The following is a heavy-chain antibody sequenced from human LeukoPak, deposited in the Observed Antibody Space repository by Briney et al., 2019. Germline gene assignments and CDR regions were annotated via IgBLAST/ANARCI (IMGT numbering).Heavy chain of an antibody. V-gene: IGHV3-23*01. CDR3: ARSVAAGISFDY. CDR2: ISGSGGST. Sequence: GSLRLSCGGSGFTFSSYAMSWVRQAPGKGLEWVSAISGSGGSTYYTDSVKGRFTMSRDNSKNTLYLQMNSLRAEDTAVYYCARSVAAGISFDYWGQGTLVTVSS. J-gene: IGHJ4*02. D-gene: IGHD6-13*01. CDR1: GFTFSSYA.